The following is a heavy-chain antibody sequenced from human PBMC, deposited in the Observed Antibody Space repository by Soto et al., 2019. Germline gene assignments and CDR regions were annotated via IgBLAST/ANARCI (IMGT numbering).Heavy chain of an antibody. CDR2: IVVGSGNT. V-gene: IGHV1-58*01. CDR3: ARGGVRGVNFFNYMDV. CDR1: GFTFTSSA. D-gene: IGHD3-10*01. J-gene: IGHJ6*03. Sequence: GASVKVSCKASGFTFTSSAVQWVRQARGQRLEWKGWIVVGSGNTNYAQKFQGRVTITRDTSAITTYMELSSLRSDDTAVYYCARGGVRGVNFFNYMDVWGKGTTVTVSS.